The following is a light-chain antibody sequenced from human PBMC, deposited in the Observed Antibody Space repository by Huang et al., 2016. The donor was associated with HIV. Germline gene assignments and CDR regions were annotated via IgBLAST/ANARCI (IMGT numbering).Light chain of an antibody. V-gene: IGKV3-11*01. J-gene: IGKJ4*01. CDR1: QRVSSY. CDR3: QQRSNWPLLT. CDR2: DAS. Sequence: EIVLTQSPATLSLSPGERATLPCRASQRVSSYLAWCQQKPGQAPRLLIYDASNRATGIPARFSGSGSGTDFTLTISSLEPEDFAVYYCQQRSNWPLLTFGGGTKVEIK.